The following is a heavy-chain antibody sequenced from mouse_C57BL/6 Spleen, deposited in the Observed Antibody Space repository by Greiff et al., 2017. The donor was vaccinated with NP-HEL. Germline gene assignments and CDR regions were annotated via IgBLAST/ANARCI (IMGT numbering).Heavy chain of an antibody. J-gene: IGHJ2*01. D-gene: IGHD1-1*01. V-gene: IGHV1-7*01. CDR2: INPSSGYT. Sequence: QVQLQQSGAELAKPGASVKLSCKASGYTFTSYWMHWVKQRPGQGLEWIGYINPSSGYTKYNQKFKDKATLTADTSSSTAYMQLSSLTYEDSAVYYCARWDYYGSSLFDYWGQGTTLTVSS. CDR3: ARWDYYGSSLFDY. CDR1: GYTFTSYW.